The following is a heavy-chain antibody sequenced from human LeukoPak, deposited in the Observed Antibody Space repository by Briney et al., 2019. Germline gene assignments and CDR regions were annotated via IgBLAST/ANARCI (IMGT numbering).Heavy chain of an antibody. D-gene: IGHD2-2*01. V-gene: IGHV4-39*01. CDR1: SGSISTSNYY. CDR2: IFYTGST. J-gene: IGHJ4*02. Sequence: SETLSLTCTVSSGSISTSNYYWGWVRQPPGKALEWIGNIFYTGSTYYSPSLKSRVTISLDTSRNQFPLRLNSVTAADTAVYYCAVLGYCSSTSCPGGDYWGQGTLVTVSS. CDR3: AVLGYCSSTSCPGGDY.